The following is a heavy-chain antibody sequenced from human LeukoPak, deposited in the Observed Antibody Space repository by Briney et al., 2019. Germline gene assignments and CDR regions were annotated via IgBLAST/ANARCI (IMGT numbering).Heavy chain of an antibody. CDR2: MNPSSGNT. V-gene: IGHV1-8*01. D-gene: IGHD3-3*01. CDR3: ARGSRTYYDFWSGYYPYYYYGMDV. J-gene: IGHJ6*02. CDR1: GCTFTSYD. Sequence: GASVKVSCKASGCTFTSYDINWVRQATGQGLEWMGWMNPSSGNTGYAQKFQGRVTMTRNTSISTAYMELSSLRSEDTAVYYCARGSRTYYDFWSGYYPYYYYGMDVWGQGTTVTVSS.